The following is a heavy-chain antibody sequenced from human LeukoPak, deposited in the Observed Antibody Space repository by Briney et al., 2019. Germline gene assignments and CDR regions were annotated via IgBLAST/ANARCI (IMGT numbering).Heavy chain of an antibody. CDR3: ASREAEYCSSTSCPTYYYYGMDV. Sequence: SETLSLTCAVSGGSISSGGYSWSWIRQPPGKGLEWIGYIYHSGSTYYNPSLKSRFTISVDRSKNQFSLKLSSVTAADTAVYYCASREAEYCSSTSCPTYYYYGMDVWGQGTTVTVSS. J-gene: IGHJ6*02. V-gene: IGHV4-30-2*01. D-gene: IGHD2-2*01. CDR2: IYHSGST. CDR1: GGSISSGGYS.